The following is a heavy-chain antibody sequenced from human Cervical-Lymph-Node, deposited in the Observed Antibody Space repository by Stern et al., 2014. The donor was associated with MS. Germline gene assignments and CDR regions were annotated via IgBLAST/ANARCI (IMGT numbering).Heavy chain of an antibody. V-gene: IGHV1-2*02. Sequence: QVQLGQSGAEVKKPGASVKVSCKTSGYTFTDHHLHWVRQAPGQGLEWMGWINPNSGDANYAQKLQGRVAVTRDTSISTAYMELSSLKSDDTAVYYCARGTLADPWGQGTLVTVSS. CDR1: GYTFTDHH. D-gene: IGHD3-10*01. J-gene: IGHJ5*02. CDR3: ARGTLADP. CDR2: INPNSGDA.